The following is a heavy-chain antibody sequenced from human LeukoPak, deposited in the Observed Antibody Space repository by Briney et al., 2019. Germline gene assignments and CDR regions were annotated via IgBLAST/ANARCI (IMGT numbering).Heavy chain of an antibody. V-gene: IGHV1-46*01. J-gene: IGHJ4*02. CDR2: INPSGGST. CDR3: AVRNRSSWSPFDF. Sequence: ASVTVSCKASGYTFTSYYMHWVRQAPGQGLEWMGIINPSGGSTSCAQKFQGRVTMTRDTSTSTVYMELSSLRSDDTAVYYCAVRNRSSWSPFDFWGQGTLVTVSS. CDR1: GYTFTSYY. D-gene: IGHD6-13*01.